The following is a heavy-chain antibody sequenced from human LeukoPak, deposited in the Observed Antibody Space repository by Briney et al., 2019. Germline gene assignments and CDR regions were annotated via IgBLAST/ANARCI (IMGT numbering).Heavy chain of an antibody. CDR3: ARVRVILTTMASFSY. CDR1: EFTFTNYG. D-gene: IGHD3-9*01. CDR2: ISNDGTDK. V-gene: IGHV3-30-3*01. J-gene: IGHJ4*02. Sequence: GGSLRLSCTASEFTFTNYGMHWVRQAPGKGLEWVAVISNDGTDKYYADSVKGRFTIPRDNSEDTLYLQLNSLRPEDTAVYYCARVRVILTTMASFSYWGLGTLVTVSS.